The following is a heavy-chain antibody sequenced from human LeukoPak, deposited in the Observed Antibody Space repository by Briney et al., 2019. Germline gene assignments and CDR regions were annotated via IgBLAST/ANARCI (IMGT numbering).Heavy chain of an antibody. J-gene: IGHJ4*02. D-gene: IGHD3-10*01. CDR2: IKSKTDGGTT. V-gene: IGHV3-15*01. CDR3: TTGIIWFGEFYFDY. CDR1: GFTFSNAW. Sequence: GGSLRLSCAASGFTFSNAWMSWVRQAPGKGLEWVGRIKSKTDGGTTDYAAPVKGRFTISRDDSKTTLYLQMNSLKTEDTAVYYCTTGIIWFGEFYFDYWGQGTLVTVSS.